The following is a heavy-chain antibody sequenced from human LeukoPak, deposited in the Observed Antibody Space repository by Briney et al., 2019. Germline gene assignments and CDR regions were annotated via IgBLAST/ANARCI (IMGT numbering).Heavy chain of an antibody. D-gene: IGHD3-16*01. J-gene: IGHJ5*02. Sequence: PSETLSLTCTVSGGSISSYYWSWIRQPPGKGLEWIGYIYYSGSTNYNPSLKSRVTISVDTSKNQFSLKLSSVTAADTAVYYCARGGWAVNWFDPWGQGTLVTVSP. CDR3: ARGGWAVNWFDP. CDR2: IYYSGST. CDR1: GGSISSYY. V-gene: IGHV4-59*01.